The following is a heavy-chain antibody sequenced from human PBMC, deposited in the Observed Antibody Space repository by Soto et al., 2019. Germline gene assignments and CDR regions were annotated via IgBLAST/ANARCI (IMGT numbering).Heavy chain of an antibody. V-gene: IGHV1-3*01. CDR1: GYTFTSNG. CDR3: ARDPRHSSSWQLAPKYYYYGMDV. J-gene: IGHJ6*02. Sequence: GASVKVTCKASGYTFTSNGISWVRQAPGQGLEWMGWINAGNGNTKYSQKFQGRVTITRDTSASTAYMELSSLRSEDTAVYYCARDPRHSSSWQLAPKYYYYGMDVWGQGTTVTVSS. D-gene: IGHD6-13*01. CDR2: INAGNGNT.